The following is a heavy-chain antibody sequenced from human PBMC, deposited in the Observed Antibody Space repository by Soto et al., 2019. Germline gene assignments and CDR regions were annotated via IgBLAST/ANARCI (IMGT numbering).Heavy chain of an antibody. Sequence: QVQLQESGPGLVKPSQTLSLTCTVSGGSISSGDYYWSWIREPPGKGLEWIGYIYYSATTYYNPHLKSQVTLSVHTSKNQFSLELSSVTAADTAVYYCARLNVPLDDFDYWGQGTLVTVSS. V-gene: IGHV4-30-4*01. CDR3: ARLNVPLDDFDY. D-gene: IGHD2-2*01. CDR2: IYYSATT. J-gene: IGHJ4*02. CDR1: GGSISSGDYY.